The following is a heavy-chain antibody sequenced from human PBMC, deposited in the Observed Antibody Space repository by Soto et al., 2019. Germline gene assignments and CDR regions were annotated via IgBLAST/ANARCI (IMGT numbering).Heavy chain of an antibody. Sequence: QVQLVESGGGVVQPGRSLRLSCAASGFTFSSYGMHWVRQAPGKGLEWVAVISYDGSNKYYADSVKGRFTISRDNSKNTLYLQMNSLRAEDTAVYYCAKSDTGSFDPWGQGTLVTVSS. V-gene: IGHV3-30*18. D-gene: IGHD2-15*01. CDR3: AKSDTGSFDP. J-gene: IGHJ5*02. CDR2: ISYDGSNK. CDR1: GFTFSSYG.